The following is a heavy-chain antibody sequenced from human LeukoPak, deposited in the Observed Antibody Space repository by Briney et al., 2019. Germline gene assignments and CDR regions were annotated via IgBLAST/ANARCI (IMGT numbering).Heavy chain of an antibody. D-gene: IGHD3-22*01. V-gene: IGHV3-23*01. CDR3: AKDYYDSSGYIFDY. Sequence: PGGSLRLSCAASGFTFSSYAMSWVRQAPGKGLEWVSASSGSGGSTYYADSVKGRFTISRDNSKNTLYLQMNSLSAEDTAVYYCAKDYYDSSGYIFDYWGQGTLVTVSS. CDR2: SSGSGGST. J-gene: IGHJ4*02. CDR1: GFTFSSYA.